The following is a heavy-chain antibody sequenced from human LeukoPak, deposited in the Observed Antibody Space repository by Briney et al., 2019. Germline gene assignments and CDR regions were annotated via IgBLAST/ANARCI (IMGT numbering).Heavy chain of an antibody. D-gene: IGHD3-9*01. CDR2: ITGGGSGI. CDR1: GFTFSNYA. Sequence: PGASLRLSCAASGFTFSNYAMSWVRQAPGKGLEWVSAITGGGSGIYYADSMKSRFTISRDNSKNTLYLQINSLRAEDTAVYYCAKWGDYDVLTGYYVSDYWGQGTLVTFSS. J-gene: IGHJ4*02. CDR3: AKWGDYDVLTGYYVSDY. V-gene: IGHV3-23*01.